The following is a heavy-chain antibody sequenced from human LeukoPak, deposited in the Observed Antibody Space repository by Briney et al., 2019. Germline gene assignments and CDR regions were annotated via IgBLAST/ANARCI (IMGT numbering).Heavy chain of an antibody. D-gene: IGHD2-21*02. Sequence: GGSLRLSCAASGFSVSNYYMSWVRQPPGKGLEWVSVMYTGGGRYYGDSVKGRFTISRDNSKNTVFLQMNSLRVEDTALYYCTRGQSFCGADCYSDWGQGTLVTVSS. J-gene: IGHJ4*02. CDR2: MYTGGGR. V-gene: IGHV3-66*01. CDR3: TRGQSFCGADCYSD. CDR1: GFSVSNYY.